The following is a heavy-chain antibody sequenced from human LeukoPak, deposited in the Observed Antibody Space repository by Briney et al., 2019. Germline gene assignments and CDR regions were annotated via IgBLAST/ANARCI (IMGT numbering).Heavy chain of an antibody. V-gene: IGHV4-39*07. CDR2: IHCSGST. CDR1: SGSINSRDYH. J-gene: IGHJ4*02. D-gene: IGHD5-12*01. Sequence: PSETLSLTCSVSSGSINSRDYHWGWIRQPPGKGLEWIGSIHCSGSTYYNPSLKSRVAMSVDTSKNQFSLKLNSVTAADTAVYYCARESPTSGYDYDYWGQGTLVIVSS. CDR3: ARESPTSGYDYDY.